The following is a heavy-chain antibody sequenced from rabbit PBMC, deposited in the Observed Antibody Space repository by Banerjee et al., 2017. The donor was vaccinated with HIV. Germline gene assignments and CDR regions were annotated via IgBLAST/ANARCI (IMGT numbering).Heavy chain of an antibody. CDR3: ARDYTGDGSYYSDL. J-gene: IGHJ4*01. V-gene: IGHV1S45*01. CDR2: INTGSGST. D-gene: IGHD4-2*01. Sequence: QEQLVESGGGLVQPEGSLTLTCTASGFSFSSTYNICWVRQAPGKGPEWIACINTGSGSTYYASWAIGRFTISKTSSTTVTLQMTRLTAADTATYFCARDYTGDGSYYSDLWGPGTLVTDS. CDR1: GFSFSSTYN.